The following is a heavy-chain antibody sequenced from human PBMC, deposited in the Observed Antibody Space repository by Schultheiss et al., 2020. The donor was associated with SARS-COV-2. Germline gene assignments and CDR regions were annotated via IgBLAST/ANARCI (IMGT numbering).Heavy chain of an antibody. V-gene: IGHV4-34*01. D-gene: IGHD3-22*01. CDR3: AKDERGRNYYDSSGYSSQGPDY. Sequence: SETLSLTCTVSGGSFSGYYWSWIRQPPGKGLEWIGEINHSGSTNYNPSLKSRVTISVDTSKNQFSLKLSSVTAADTAVYYCAKDERGRNYYDSSGYSSQGPDYWGQGTLVTVSS. J-gene: IGHJ4*02. CDR2: INHSGST. CDR1: GGSFSGYY.